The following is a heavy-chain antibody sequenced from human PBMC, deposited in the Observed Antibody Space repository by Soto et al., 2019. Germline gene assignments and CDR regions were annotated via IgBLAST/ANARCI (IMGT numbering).Heavy chain of an antibody. Sequence: VSVKVSCKASGYTFTSYDINWVRQATGQGLEWMGWMNPNSGNTGYAQKFQGRVTMTRNTSISTAYMELGSLGSEDTAVYYCARGQQKYNWFDPWGQGTLVTVSS. V-gene: IGHV1-8*01. CDR2: MNPNSGNT. J-gene: IGHJ5*02. CDR1: GYTFTSYD. CDR3: ARGQQKYNWFDP.